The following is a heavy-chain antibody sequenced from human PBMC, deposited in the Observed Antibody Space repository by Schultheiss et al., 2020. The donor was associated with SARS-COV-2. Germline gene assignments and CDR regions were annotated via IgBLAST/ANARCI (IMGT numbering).Heavy chain of an antibody. CDR3: ARVYYDFWSVPATLDY. D-gene: IGHD3-3*01. J-gene: IGHJ4*02. CDR1: GFTFSSYA. V-gene: IGHV3-30*04. Sequence: GGSLRLSCAASGFTFSSYAMHWVRQAPGKGLEWVAVISYDGSNKYYADSVKGRFTISRDNSKNTLYLQMNSLRAEDTAVYYCARVYYDFWSVPATLDYWGQGTLVTVSS. CDR2: ISYDGSNK.